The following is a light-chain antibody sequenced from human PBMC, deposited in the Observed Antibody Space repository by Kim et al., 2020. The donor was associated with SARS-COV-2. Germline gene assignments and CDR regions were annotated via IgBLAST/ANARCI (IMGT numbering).Light chain of an antibody. Sequence: ASVGDRVTIPCRASQSINSLLAWYQQKPGKAPKLLIYKASTLETEVPSRFSGSGSGTEFTLTINSLQPDDFATYYCQQYNSYSWTFGQGTKVDIK. J-gene: IGKJ1*01. V-gene: IGKV1-5*03. CDR3: QQYNSYSWT. CDR1: QSINSL. CDR2: KAS.